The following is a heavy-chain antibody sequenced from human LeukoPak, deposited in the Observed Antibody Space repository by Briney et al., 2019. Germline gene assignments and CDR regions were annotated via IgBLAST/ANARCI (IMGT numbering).Heavy chain of an antibody. CDR3: ARDAWSAYGHNYFQP. CDR1: GGSINNYY. D-gene: IGHD5-24*01. CDR2: ISYSGST. V-gene: IGHV4-59*01. Sequence: PSETLSLTCTVSGGSINNYYWNWIQQPPGKGLEWSGYISYSGSTNYNPSLKSRVTISVDTSKNQFSLRLTSVTATDTAVYYCARDAWSAYGHNYFQPWGQGTLLTVSS. J-gene: IGHJ1*01.